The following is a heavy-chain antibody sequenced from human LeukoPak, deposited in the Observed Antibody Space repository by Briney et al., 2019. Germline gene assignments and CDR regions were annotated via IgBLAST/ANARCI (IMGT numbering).Heavy chain of an antibody. CDR1: GFTFSSYA. J-gene: IGHJ4*02. Sequence: GGSLRLSCAASGFTFSSYAMSWVRQAPGKGLEWFSAISGSGGSTYYADSVKGRFTISRDNSKNTLYLQMNSLRAEDTAVYYCAKGGDLRFLEWLPFDYWGQGTLVTVSS. CDR2: ISGSGGST. D-gene: IGHD3-3*01. V-gene: IGHV3-23*01. CDR3: AKGGDLRFLEWLPFDY.